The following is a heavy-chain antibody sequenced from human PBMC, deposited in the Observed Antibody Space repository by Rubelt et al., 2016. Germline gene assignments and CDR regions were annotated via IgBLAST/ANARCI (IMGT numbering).Heavy chain of an antibody. CDR2: INTNTGNP. Sequence: QVQLVQSGSELKKPGASVKVSCKASGYTFTSYAMHWVRQAPGQGLEWMGWINTNTGNPTYARGFTGRFVFSLDTSASTADLQIRNLKPEDTAVYYCARPNWDAGTFDIWGEGTVVTVSS. CDR1: GYTFTSYA. J-gene: IGHJ3*02. CDR3: ARPNWDAGTFDI. D-gene: IGHD1-1*01. V-gene: IGHV7-4-1*02.